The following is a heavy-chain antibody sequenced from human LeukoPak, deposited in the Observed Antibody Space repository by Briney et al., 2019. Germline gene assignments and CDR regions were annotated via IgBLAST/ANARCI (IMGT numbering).Heavy chain of an antibody. CDR1: GYSFTSYW. D-gene: IGHD2-15*01. CDR2: TYPGDSDT. J-gene: IGHJ4*02. CDR3: ARAKARYCSGGSCYSPLFDY. V-gene: IGHV5-51*01. Sequence: GESLKISCKGSGYSFTSYWIGWVRQMPGKGLEWMGITYPGDSDTRYSPSFQGQVTISADKSISTAYLQWSSLKASDTAMYYCARAKARYCSGGSCYSPLFDYWGQGTLVTVSS.